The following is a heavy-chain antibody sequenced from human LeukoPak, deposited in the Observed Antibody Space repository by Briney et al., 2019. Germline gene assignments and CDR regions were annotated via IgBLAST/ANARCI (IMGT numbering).Heavy chain of an antibody. Sequence: PGGSLRLSCAASGFTFSSDAMSWVRQAPGKGLEWVSAISGSGGSTYYADSVKGRFIISRENSKNTRYLQMNSLRAEDTAVYYCAKRNYYMDVWGKGTTVTVSS. CDR3: AKRNYYMDV. V-gene: IGHV3-23*01. J-gene: IGHJ6*03. CDR2: ISGSGGST. CDR1: GFTFSSDA.